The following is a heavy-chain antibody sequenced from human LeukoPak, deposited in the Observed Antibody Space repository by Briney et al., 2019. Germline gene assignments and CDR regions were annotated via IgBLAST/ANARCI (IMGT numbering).Heavy chain of an antibody. CDR3: ARSPRPYCSGGSCYSPDY. V-gene: IGHV3-15*01. D-gene: IGHD2-15*01. J-gene: IGHJ4*02. Sequence: GGSLRLSCAASGFSPSDAWMSWVRQAPGKGLEWVGRIKTKTEGGPTDYAAPVKGRFTISREDSQDTVYLQMNSLKTEDTAVYYCARSPRPYCSGGSCYSPDYWGQGTLVTVSS. CDR2: IKTKTEGGPT. CDR1: GFSPSDAW.